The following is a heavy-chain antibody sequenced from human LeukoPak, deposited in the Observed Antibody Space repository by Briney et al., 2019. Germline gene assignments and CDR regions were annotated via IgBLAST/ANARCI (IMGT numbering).Heavy chain of an antibody. J-gene: IGHJ4*02. CDR3: AREFPAYDSSGYYSSQYFDY. CDR2: INPSGGST. V-gene: IGHV1-46*01. D-gene: IGHD3-22*01. CDR1: GYIFTYYY. Sequence: GASVKVSCKASGYIFTYYYMHWVRQAPGQGLEWMGIINPSGGSTSYAQKFQGRVTMTRDTSTSTVYMELSSLRSEDTAVYYCAREFPAYDSSGYYSSQYFDYWGQGTLVTVSS.